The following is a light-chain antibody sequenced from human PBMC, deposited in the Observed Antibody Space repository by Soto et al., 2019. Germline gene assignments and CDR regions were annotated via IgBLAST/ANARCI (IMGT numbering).Light chain of an antibody. CDR1: QTISTS. Sequence: DIQMAQSPSTLSAFVGDRVTFPCRASQTISTSLAWYQQKPGKAPKLLIYLASTLQSGVPARFSGSGSATEFTLSISSLQPDDFATYYCQQYGTSSRTFGQGTKVDIK. CDR3: QQYGTSSRT. J-gene: IGKJ1*01. CDR2: LAS. V-gene: IGKV1-5*03.